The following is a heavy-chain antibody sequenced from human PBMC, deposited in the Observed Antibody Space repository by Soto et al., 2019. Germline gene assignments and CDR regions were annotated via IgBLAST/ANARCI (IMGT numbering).Heavy chain of an antibody. J-gene: IGHJ5*02. D-gene: IGHD6-13*01. CDR2: IYYSGST. Sequence: PSETLSLTCTVSGGSISSYYWSWIRQPPGKGLEWIGYIYYSGSTNYNPSLKSRVTISVDTSKNQLSLKLSSVTAADTAVYYCARGIAAAGENWFDPWGQGTLVTVSS. CDR3: ARGIAAAGENWFDP. V-gene: IGHV4-59*01. CDR1: GGSISSYY.